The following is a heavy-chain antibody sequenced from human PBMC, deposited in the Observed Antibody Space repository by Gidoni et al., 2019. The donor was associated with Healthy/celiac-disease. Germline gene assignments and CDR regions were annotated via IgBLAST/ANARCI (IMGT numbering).Heavy chain of an antibody. Sequence: QVQLVQSGAEVKKPGASVKVSCKASVYTFTSYHINWVRQATGQGLEWMGWMNPNSGNTGYAQKFQGRVTMTRNTSISTAYMELSSLRSEDTAVYYCARFDYGGNSMRHYYYYGMDVWGQGTTVTVSS. V-gene: IGHV1-8*01. D-gene: IGHD4-17*01. CDR2: MNPNSGNT. CDR1: VYTFTSYH. J-gene: IGHJ6*02. CDR3: ARFDYGGNSMRHYYYYGMDV.